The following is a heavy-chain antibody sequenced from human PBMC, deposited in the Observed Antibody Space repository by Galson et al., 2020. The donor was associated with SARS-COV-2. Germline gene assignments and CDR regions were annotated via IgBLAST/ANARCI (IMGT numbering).Heavy chain of an antibody. V-gene: IGHV3-48*04. CDR2: ISSSGSTI. Sequence: GESLKISCAASGFTFSSYSMNWVRQAPGKGLEWVSYISSSGSTIYYADSVKGRFTISRDNAKNSLYLQMNSLRAEDTAVYYCAREALSEITIFGVVIYRYFDYWGQGTLVTVSS. CDR3: AREALSEITIFGVVIYRYFDY. J-gene: IGHJ4*02. D-gene: IGHD3-3*01. CDR1: GFTFSSYS.